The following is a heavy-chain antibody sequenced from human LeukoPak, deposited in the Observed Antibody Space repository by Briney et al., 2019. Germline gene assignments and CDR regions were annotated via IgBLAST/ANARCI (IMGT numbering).Heavy chain of an antibody. CDR2: IIPIFGTA. CDR1: GGTFSSYA. J-gene: IGHJ5*02. CDR3: AGVGRQRRIQPNWFDA. Sequence: GASVKVSCKASGGTFSSYAISWVRQAPGQGLEWMGGIIPIFGTANYAQKFQGRVTITTDESTSTAYMELSSLRSEDTAVYYCAGVGRQRRIQPNWFDAWGQGTLVTVSS. D-gene: IGHD5-18*01. V-gene: IGHV1-69*05.